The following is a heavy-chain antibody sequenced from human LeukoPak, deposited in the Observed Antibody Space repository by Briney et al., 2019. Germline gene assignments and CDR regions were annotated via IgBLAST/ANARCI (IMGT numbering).Heavy chain of an antibody. CDR2: INPNSGGT. Sequence: ASLKVSCKASGYTFTGYYMHWVRQAPGQGLEWMGWINPNSGGTNYAQKFQGRVTMTRDTSISTAYMELSRLRSDDTAVYYCARRVTTILNWFDPWGQGTLVTVSS. J-gene: IGHJ5*02. D-gene: IGHD4-17*01. CDR1: GYTFTGYY. V-gene: IGHV1-2*02. CDR3: ARRVTTILNWFDP.